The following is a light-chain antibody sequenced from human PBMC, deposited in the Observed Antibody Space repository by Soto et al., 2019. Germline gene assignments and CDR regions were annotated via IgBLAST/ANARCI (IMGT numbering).Light chain of an antibody. CDR3: QQYSSYPHT. CDR1: QSISSW. CDR2: KAS. J-gene: IGKJ2*01. Sequence: DLQMTQSPSALSASVGDRVTISCRASQSISSWLAWYQQNPGKAPKLLIYKASTLEGGVPSTFSGCGSGTEFTLTINSLQPDDFATYYCQQYSSYPHTFGQGTKLEIK. V-gene: IGKV1-5*03.